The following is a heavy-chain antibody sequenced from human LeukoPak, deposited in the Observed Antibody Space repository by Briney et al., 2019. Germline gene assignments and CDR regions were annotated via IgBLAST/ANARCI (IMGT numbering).Heavy chain of an antibody. V-gene: IGHV3-21*01. CDR2: ISSSSSYI. D-gene: IGHD3-3*01. J-gene: IGHJ6*02. Sequence: PGGSLRLSCAASGFTFSSYSMNWVRQAPGKGLEWVSSISSSSSYIYYADSVKGRFTISRDNAKNSLYLQMNSLRAEDTAVYYCAREKTYYDFWSGCANDYYYGMDVWGQGTTVTVSS. CDR1: GFTFSSYS. CDR3: AREKTYYDFWSGCANDYYYGMDV.